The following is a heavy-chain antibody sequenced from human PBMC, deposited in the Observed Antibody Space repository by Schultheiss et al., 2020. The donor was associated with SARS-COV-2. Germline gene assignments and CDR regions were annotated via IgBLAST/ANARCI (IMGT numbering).Heavy chain of an antibody. J-gene: IGHJ3*02. CDR3: ARHRRTSGRASAFDI. CDR2: IYYSGSP. CDR1: GGSISSYY. V-gene: IGHV4-59*08. D-gene: IGHD1-26*01. Sequence: SETLSLTCAVYGGSISSYYWSWIRQPPGKGLEWIGYIYYSGSPNHNPSLNGRVTISVDTSKNQFSLKLSSVTAADTAVYYCARHRRTSGRASAFDIWGQGTMVTVSS.